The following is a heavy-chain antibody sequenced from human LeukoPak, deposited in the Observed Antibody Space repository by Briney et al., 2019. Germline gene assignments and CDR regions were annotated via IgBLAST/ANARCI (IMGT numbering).Heavy chain of an antibody. Sequence: SETLSLTCAVYGGSFSGYYWSWIRQPPGKGLEWIGEINHSGSTNYNPSLKSRVTISVDTSKNQFSLKLSSVTAADTAVYYCARGGAYYYGSGSLGRDFDPWGQGTLVTVPS. CDR1: GGSFSGYY. D-gene: IGHD3-10*01. CDR3: ARGGAYYYGSGSLGRDFDP. J-gene: IGHJ5*02. V-gene: IGHV4-34*01. CDR2: INHSGST.